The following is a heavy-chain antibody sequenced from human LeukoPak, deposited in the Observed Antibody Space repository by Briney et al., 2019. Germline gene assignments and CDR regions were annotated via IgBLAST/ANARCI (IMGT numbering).Heavy chain of an antibody. CDR3: AREYCSSTSCQADY. CDR2: IYYSGST. J-gene: IGHJ4*02. V-gene: IGHV4-59*01. CDR1: GGSISSYY. D-gene: IGHD2-2*01. Sequence: SETLSLTCTVSGGSISSYYWSWIRQPPGKGLEWIGYIYYSGSTNYNPSLKSRVTISVDTSKNQFSLKLSSVNAADTAVYYCAREYCSSTSCQADYWGQGTLVTVSS.